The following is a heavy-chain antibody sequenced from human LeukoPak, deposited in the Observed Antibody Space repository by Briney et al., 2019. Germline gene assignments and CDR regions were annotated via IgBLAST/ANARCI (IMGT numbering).Heavy chain of an antibody. Sequence: SQTLSLTCAISGDSVSSNSAAWNWIRQSPSRGLEWLGRTYYRSKWYNDYAVSVKSRITINPDTSKNQFSLKLSSVTAADTAVYYCARDRAYDRSTLEWLDPWGQGTLVTVSS. D-gene: IGHD3-22*01. CDR1: GDSVSSNSAA. CDR3: ARDRAYDRSTLEWLDP. V-gene: IGHV6-1*01. J-gene: IGHJ5*02. CDR2: TYYRSKWYN.